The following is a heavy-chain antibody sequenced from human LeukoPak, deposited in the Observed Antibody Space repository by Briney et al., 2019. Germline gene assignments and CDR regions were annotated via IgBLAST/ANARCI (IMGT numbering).Heavy chain of an antibody. Sequence: PSETLSLTCTVSGDSISSSTYYWDWIRQPPGKGLEWIGSIYYSGSAYNKLSLKSRLSVSIDKSKNQFSLRLTSVTAADTAIYYCARRNAGGWLNCYDYWGQGTLVTVSS. CDR2: IYYSGSA. V-gene: IGHV4-39*07. CDR3: ARRNAGGWLNCYDY. CDR1: GDSISSSTYY. J-gene: IGHJ4*02. D-gene: IGHD6-19*01.